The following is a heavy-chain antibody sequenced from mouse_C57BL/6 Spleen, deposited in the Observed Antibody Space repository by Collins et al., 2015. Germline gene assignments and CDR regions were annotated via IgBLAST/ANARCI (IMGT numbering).Heavy chain of an antibody. CDR3: ARHGTTGYYAMDY. D-gene: IGHD1-1*01. J-gene: IGHJ4*01. Sequence: EVQLVESGGDLVKPGGSLKLSCAASGFTFSSYGMSWVRQTPDKRLEWVATISSGGSYTYYPDSVKGRFTISRDNAKNTLYLQMSSLKSEDTAMYYCARHGTTGYYAMDYWGQGTSVTVSS. CDR1: GFTFSSYG. V-gene: IGHV5-6*01. CDR2: ISSGGSYT.